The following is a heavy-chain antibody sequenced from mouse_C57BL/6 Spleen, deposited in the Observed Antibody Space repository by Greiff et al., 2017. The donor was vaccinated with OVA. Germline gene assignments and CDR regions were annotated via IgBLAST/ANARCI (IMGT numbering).Heavy chain of an antibody. J-gene: IGHJ3*01. D-gene: IGHD2-2*01. Sequence: EVQLQESGPELVKPGASVKISCKASGYSFTGYYMNWVKQSPEKSLEWIGEINPSTGGTTYNQKFKAKATLTVDKSSSTAYMQLKSLTSEDSAVYYCAFYYGYDRGAWFAYWGQGTLVTVSA. V-gene: IGHV1-42*01. CDR3: AFYYGYDRGAWFAY. CDR1: GYSFTGYY. CDR2: INPSTGGT.